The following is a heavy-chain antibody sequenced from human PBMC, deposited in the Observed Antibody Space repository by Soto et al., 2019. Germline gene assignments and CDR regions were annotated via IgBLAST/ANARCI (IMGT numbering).Heavy chain of an antibody. V-gene: IGHV1-69*04. J-gene: IGHJ5*02. Sequence: GASVKVSCKASGGTFSSYTISWVRQAPGQGLEWMGRIIPILGIANYAQKFQGRVTITTDKSTSTAYMELRSFSSYDTVVYYCARDNNISWFDPWGQGTLVTVSS. CDR2: IIPILGIA. D-gene: IGHD1-20*01. CDR1: GGTFSSYT. CDR3: ARDNNISWFDP.